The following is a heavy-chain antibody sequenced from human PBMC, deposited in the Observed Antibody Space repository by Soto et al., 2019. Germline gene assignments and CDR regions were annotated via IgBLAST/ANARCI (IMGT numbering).Heavy chain of an antibody. V-gene: IGHV4-59*01. CDR2: IYYSGST. CDR3: ARDRGGTTFNDAFDI. Sequence: LSLTCTVSGGSISSYYWSWIRQPPGKGLEWIGYIYYSGSTNYNPSLKSRVTISVDTSKNQFSLKLSSVTAADTAVYYCARDRGGTTFNDAFDIWGQGTMVTVSS. CDR1: GGSISSYY. J-gene: IGHJ3*02. D-gene: IGHD1-1*01.